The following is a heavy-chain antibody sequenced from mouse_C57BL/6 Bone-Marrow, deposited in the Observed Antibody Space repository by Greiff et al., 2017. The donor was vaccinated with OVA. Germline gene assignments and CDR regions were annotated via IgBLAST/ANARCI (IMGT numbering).Heavy chain of an antibody. CDR3: ARDYYGSSYAWFAY. V-gene: IGHV5-4*01. Sequence: EVQLVESGGGLVKPGGSLKLSCAASGFTFSSSAMSWVRQTPEKRLEWVATISDGGSYTYYPDHVKGRFTISRDNAKNNLYLQMSNLKSEDTAMYYCARDYYGSSYAWFAYWGQGTLVTVSA. J-gene: IGHJ3*01. CDR2: ISDGGSYT. D-gene: IGHD1-1*01. CDR1: GFTFSSSA.